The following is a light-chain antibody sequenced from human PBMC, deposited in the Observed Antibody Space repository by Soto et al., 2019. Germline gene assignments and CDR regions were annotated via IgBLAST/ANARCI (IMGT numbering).Light chain of an antibody. CDR1: QSVSSN. Sequence: EIVMTQSPVTLSVSPGERATLSCRASQSVSSNLAWYQQRPGQAPRLLIYEASTRATGVPARFSGSGYGRVFTLTISSLQSEDFATYYCQQDHNYPFTFGPGTKVHIK. CDR3: QQDHNYPFT. V-gene: IGKV3-15*01. CDR2: EAS. J-gene: IGKJ3*01.